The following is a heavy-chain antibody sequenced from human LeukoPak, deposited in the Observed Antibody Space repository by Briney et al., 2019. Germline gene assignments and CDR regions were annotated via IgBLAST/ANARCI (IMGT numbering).Heavy chain of an antibody. V-gene: IGHV4-34*01. Sequence: SETLSLTCAVYGGSFSDYYWSWIRQPPGKGLEWIGEINHSGSTNYNPSLKSRVTISIDTSMNHFSLKLSSVTAADTAVYYCAAVGSGSYLGYWGQGTLVTVSS. CDR2: INHSGST. J-gene: IGHJ4*02. CDR3: AAVGSGSYLGY. D-gene: IGHD3-10*01. CDR1: GGSFSDYY.